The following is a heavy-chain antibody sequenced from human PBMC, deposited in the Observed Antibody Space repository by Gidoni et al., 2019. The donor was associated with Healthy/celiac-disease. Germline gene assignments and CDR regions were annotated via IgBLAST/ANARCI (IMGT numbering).Heavy chain of an antibody. CDR1: GFTFSDSY. CDR3: ARRSAVAGNFFDY. CDR2: ISSSSSYT. J-gene: IGHJ4*02. Sequence: QVQLVESGGGLVKPGGSLRLSCAASGFTFSDSYMSWIRQAPGKGLEWVSYISSSSSYTNYADSVKGRFTISRDNAKNSLYLQMNSLRAEDTAVYYCARRSAVAGNFFDYWGQGTLVTVSS. D-gene: IGHD6-19*01. V-gene: IGHV3-11*05.